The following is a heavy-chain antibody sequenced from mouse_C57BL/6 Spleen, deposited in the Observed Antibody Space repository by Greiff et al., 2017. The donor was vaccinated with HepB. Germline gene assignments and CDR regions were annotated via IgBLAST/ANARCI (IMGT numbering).Heavy chain of an antibody. CDR3: ARRYGNYEAASDY. V-gene: IGHV1-64*01. Sequence: VQLQQPGAELVKPGASVKLSCKASGYTFTSYWMHWVKQRPGQGLEWIGMIHPNSGSTNYNEKFKSKATLTVDKSSSTAYMQLSSLTSEDSAVYYCARRYGNYEAASDYWGQGTTLTVSS. D-gene: IGHD2-1*01. CDR2: IHPNSGST. CDR1: GYTFTSYW. J-gene: IGHJ2*01.